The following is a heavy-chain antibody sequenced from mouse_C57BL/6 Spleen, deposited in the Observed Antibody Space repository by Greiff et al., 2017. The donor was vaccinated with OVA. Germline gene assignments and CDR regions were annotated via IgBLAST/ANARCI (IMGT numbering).Heavy chain of an antibody. V-gene: IGHV1-59*01. CDR1: GYTFTSYW. D-gene: IGHD2-3*01. Sequence: QVQLQQSGAELVRPGTSVKLSCKASGYTFTSYWMHWVKQRPGQGLEWIGVIDPSDSYTNYNQKFKGKATLTVDTSSSTAYMQLSSLTSEDSAVYYCARSGDGYYVGAMDYWGQGTSVTVSS. J-gene: IGHJ4*01. CDR2: IDPSDSYT. CDR3: ARSGDGYYVGAMDY.